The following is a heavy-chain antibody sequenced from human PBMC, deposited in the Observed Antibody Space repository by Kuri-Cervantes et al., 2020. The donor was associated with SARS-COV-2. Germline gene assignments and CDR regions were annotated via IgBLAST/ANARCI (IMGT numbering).Heavy chain of an antibody. J-gene: IGHJ6*03. Sequence: SETLSLTCTVSGGSISSYCWSWIRQPPGKGLEWIGEINHSGSTNYNPSLKSRVTISVDTSKNQFSLKLSSVTAADTAAYYCARGDIVVVPAAKTPYYYYYMDVWGKGTTVTVSS. V-gene: IGHV4-34*01. CDR2: INHSGST. D-gene: IGHD2-2*01. CDR3: ARGDIVVVPAAKTPYYYYYMDV. CDR1: GGSISSYC.